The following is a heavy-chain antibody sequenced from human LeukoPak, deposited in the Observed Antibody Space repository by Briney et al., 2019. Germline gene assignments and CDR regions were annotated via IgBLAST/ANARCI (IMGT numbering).Heavy chain of an antibody. CDR2: IKEDETEK. J-gene: IGHJ4*02. CDR1: GFTLSYDW. V-gene: IGHV3-7*01. Sequence: PGGSLRLSCAASGFTLSYDWMSWVRQAPGKGLEWVAHIKEDETEKYYVDSVKGRFTISRDNAKNSLYLQMNSLRAEDTAVYYCARLLGVATINYWGRGSLVTVSS. D-gene: IGHD5-12*01. CDR3: ARLLGVATINY.